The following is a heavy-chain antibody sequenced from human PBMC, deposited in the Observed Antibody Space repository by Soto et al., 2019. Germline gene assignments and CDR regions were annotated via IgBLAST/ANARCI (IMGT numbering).Heavy chain of an antibody. CDR2: IDPSDSYT. J-gene: IGHJ6*02. CDR1: GYSFTSYW. D-gene: IGHD2-21*02. V-gene: IGHV5-10-1*01. CDR3: ARHIAYCGGDCKYYYYCYGMDV. Sequence: PGESLKISCKGSGYSFTSYWISWVRQMPGKGLEWVGRIDPSDSYTNYSPSFQGHVTISADKSISTAYLQWSSLKASDTAMYYCARHIAYCGGDCKYYYYCYGMDVWGQGTTVTVSS.